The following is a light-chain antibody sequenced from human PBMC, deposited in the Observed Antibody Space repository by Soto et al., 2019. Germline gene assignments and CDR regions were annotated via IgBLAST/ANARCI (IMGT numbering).Light chain of an antibody. CDR1: QTISSW. CDR3: QHYNSYSEA. J-gene: IGKJ1*01. CDR2: KAS. V-gene: IGKV1-5*03. Sequence: DIQMTQSPSTLSGSVGDGVTITCRASQTISSWLAWYQQKPGKAPKLLIYKASTLKSGVPSRFSGSGSGTEFTLTISSLQPDDVATYYCQHYNSYSEALGQGTKVDIK.